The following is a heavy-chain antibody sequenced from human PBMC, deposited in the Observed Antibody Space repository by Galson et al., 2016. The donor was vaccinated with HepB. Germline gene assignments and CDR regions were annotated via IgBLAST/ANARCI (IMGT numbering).Heavy chain of an antibody. CDR2: ITGSGSNI. Sequence: SLRLSCAASGLTFSNYAMSWVRQAPGKGLEWVASITGSGSNIYYADSMKGRFTISRDNAKTSLYLQMNSLRADDTAVYYCAYNQNYGAGVYWFYGMDVWGQGTTVTVAS. CDR3: AYNQNYGAGVYWFYGMDV. J-gene: IGHJ6*02. CDR1: GLTFSNYA. D-gene: IGHD3-10*01. V-gene: IGHV3-21*01.